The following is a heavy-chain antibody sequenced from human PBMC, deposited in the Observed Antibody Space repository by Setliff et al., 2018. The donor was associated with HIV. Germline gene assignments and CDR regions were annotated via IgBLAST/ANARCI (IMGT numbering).Heavy chain of an antibody. CDR1: GGSISGSSYY. D-gene: IGHD3-22*01. V-gene: IGHV4-39*07. Sequence: LSLTCSVSGGSISGSSYYWGWIRQPPGKGLEWIGGVYHSGSTYYNPSLKSRVTISVDKSKNQFSVKLRSVTAADTAVYYCARDMTNYYDRSGSFGWFAPWGQGTPVTV. J-gene: IGHJ5*02. CDR2: VYHSGST. CDR3: ARDMTNYYDRSGSFGWFAP.